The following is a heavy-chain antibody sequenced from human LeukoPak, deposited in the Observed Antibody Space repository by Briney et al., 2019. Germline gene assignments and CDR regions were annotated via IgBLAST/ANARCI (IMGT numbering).Heavy chain of an antibody. CDR1: GYTLTELS. Sequence: ASVKVSCKVSGYTLTELSMHWVRQAPGKGLEWMGGFDPEDGATIYAQKFQGRVTMTRDTSISTAYMELSRLRSDDTAVYYCARDWVGAYVDYWGQGTLVTVSS. J-gene: IGHJ4*02. V-gene: IGHV1-24*01. CDR3: ARDWVGAYVDY. CDR2: FDPEDGAT. D-gene: IGHD1-26*01.